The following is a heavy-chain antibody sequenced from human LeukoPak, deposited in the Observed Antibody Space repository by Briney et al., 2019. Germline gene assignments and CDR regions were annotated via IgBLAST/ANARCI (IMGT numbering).Heavy chain of an antibody. Sequence: GGSLRLSCAASGFTVNSYWMQWVRQAPGKGLVWVSRINRDGSYTRNADSVKGRFTISKDSAKNTLFLQMNSLRAEDTAVYYCAKDPTEWLLSGADYWGQGTLVTVSS. J-gene: IGHJ4*02. CDR1: GFTVNSYW. CDR2: INRDGSYT. V-gene: IGHV3-74*01. D-gene: IGHD3-3*01. CDR3: AKDPTEWLLSGADY.